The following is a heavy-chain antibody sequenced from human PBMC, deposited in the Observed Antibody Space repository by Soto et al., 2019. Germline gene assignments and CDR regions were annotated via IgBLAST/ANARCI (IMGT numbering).Heavy chain of an antibody. V-gene: IGHV4-30-2*01. CDR3: AGMPYTSGLRFDP. D-gene: IGHD6-19*01. CDR1: GDSYSISTYS. CDR2: IYQSGVT. Sequence: SETVSLTCNMSGDSYSISTYSWSWIRQPPGKALQWIGFIYQSGVTSYNPSLASRVSISLDRSNNQCSLKLKSVTAADTAVYFCAGMPYTSGLRFDPWGPGTLVTVSS. J-gene: IGHJ5*02.